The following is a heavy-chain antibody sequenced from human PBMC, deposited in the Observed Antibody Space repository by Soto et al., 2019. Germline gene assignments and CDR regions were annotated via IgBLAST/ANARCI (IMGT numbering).Heavy chain of an antibody. V-gene: IGHV1-69*13. J-gene: IGHJ4*02. CDR1: GGTFSSYA. Sequence: SVKVSCKASGGTFSSYAISWVRQAPGQGLEWMGGIIPIFGTANYAQKFQGRVTITADESTSTAYMELSSLRSEDTAVYYCARPYSGSYPFDYWGQGTLVTVSS. CDR2: IIPIFGTA. D-gene: IGHD1-26*01. CDR3: ARPYSGSYPFDY.